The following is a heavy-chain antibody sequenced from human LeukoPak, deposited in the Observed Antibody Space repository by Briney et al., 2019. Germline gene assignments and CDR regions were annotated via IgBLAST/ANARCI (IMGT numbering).Heavy chain of an antibody. Sequence: ASVKVSCKASGYTFTSYYMHWVRQAPGQGLEWMGIIHPSGGSTSYAQKFQGRVTMTRDTSTSTVYMELSSLRSEDTAVYYCAREVVHYYDSSGGSDYWGQGTLVTVSS. J-gene: IGHJ4*02. CDR2: IHPSGGST. CDR3: AREVVHYYDSSGGSDY. CDR1: GYTFTSYY. V-gene: IGHV1-46*01. D-gene: IGHD3-22*01.